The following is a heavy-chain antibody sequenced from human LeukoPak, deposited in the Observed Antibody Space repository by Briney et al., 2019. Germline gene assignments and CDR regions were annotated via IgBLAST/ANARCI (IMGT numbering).Heavy chain of an antibody. Sequence: PSETLSLTCTVSGGSISSGDYYWSRIRPPPGKGLEWIGYIYYSGSTYYNPSLKSRVTISVDTSKNQFSLKLSSVTAADTAVYYCQRGAGEDYFDYWGQGTLVTVSS. D-gene: IGHD4/OR15-4a*01. CDR2: IYYSGST. CDR1: GGSISSGDYY. J-gene: IGHJ4*02. CDR3: QRGAGEDYFDY. V-gene: IGHV4-30-4*01.